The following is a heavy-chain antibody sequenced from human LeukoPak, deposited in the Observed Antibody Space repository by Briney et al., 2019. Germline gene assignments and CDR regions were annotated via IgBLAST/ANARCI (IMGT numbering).Heavy chain of an antibody. J-gene: IGHJ4*02. V-gene: IGHV3-30-3*01. CDR1: GFTFSSYA. CDR3: AREAEALDY. Sequence: GGSLRLSCAASGFTFSSYAMHWVRQAPGKGLEWVTAISYVGSNKDYADSVKGRFTISRDNSKNTAYLQVNSLRAEDTAVYYCAREAEALDYWGQGTLVTVSS. CDR2: ISYVGSNK.